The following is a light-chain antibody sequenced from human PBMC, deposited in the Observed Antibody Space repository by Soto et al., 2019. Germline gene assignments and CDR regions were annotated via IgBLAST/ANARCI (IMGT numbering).Light chain of an antibody. CDR3: QKYNSAPNT. J-gene: IGKJ2*01. CDR2: AAS. V-gene: IGKV1-27*01. Sequence: DVQMTQSPSSLSASVGDRVTITCRASRAISSSLAWYQQKPGKVPKLLIYAASTLHAGVQSRFSGSGSRTFFTLTINSLQPEDVATYYCQKYNSAPNTFGRGTRLEIK. CDR1: RAISSS.